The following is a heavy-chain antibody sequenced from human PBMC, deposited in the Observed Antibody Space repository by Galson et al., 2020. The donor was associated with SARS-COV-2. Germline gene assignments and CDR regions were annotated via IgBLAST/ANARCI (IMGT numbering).Heavy chain of an antibody. D-gene: IGHD3-16*02. CDR1: GFTFSNAW. J-gene: IGHJ4*02. Sequence: GGLRLSCAASGFTFSNAWMSWVRQAPGKGLEWVGRIKSKTDGGTTDYAAPVKGRFTISRDDSKNTLYLQMNSLKTEDTAVYYCTTDRYYDYVWGGYRLPDYWGQGTLVTFSS. CDR3: TTDRYYDYVWGGYRLPDY. CDR2: IKSKTDGGTT. V-gene: IGHV3-15*01.